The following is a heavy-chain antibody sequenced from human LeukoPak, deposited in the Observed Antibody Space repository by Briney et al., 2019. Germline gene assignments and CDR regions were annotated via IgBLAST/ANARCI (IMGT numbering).Heavy chain of an antibody. CDR1: GFTFSNYA. V-gene: IGHV3-30*02. J-gene: IGHJ6*03. CDR3: ASRAFFRDSYYMDV. D-gene: IGHD2/OR15-2a*01. CDR2: IRYDGSNK. Sequence: PGGSLRLSCAASGFTFSNYAMHWVRQAPGKGLEWVAFIRYDGSNKYYADSVKGRFTISRDNSKNTLYLQMNSLRAEDTAVYYCASRAFFRDSYYMDVWGKGTTVTVSS.